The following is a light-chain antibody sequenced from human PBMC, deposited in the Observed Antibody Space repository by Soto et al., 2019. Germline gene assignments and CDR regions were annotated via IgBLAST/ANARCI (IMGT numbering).Light chain of an antibody. J-gene: IGKJ3*01. CDR1: HTISSW. CDR3: QHLNSYPG. V-gene: IGKV1-9*01. Sequence: DIQMTQSPSTLSGSVGDRVTITCRASHTISSWLAWYQQKPGKAPKLLIYAASTLQSGVPSRFSGSGSVTEFTLTISGLQPEDFATYYCQHLNSYPGFGPGTKVDIK. CDR2: AAS.